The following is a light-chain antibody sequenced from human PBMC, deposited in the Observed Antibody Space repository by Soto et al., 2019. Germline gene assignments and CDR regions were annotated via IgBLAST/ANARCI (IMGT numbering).Light chain of an antibody. CDR1: SSEVGTYNL. CDR3: CSNAGSSSLWV. Sequence: QSVLTQPASVSGSPGQSITISCTGTSSEVGTYNLVSWYQQHPGKPPKLIIYEGNKRPSGVSNRFSASKSGNTASLTISGLQAEDEADYYCCSNAGSSSLWVFGGGTKLTVL. CDR2: EGN. J-gene: IGLJ3*02. V-gene: IGLV2-23*01.